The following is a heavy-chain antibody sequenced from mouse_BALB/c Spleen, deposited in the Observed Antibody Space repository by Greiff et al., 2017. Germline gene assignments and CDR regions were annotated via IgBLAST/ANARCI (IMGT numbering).Heavy chain of an antibody. J-gene: IGHJ3*01. V-gene: IGHV1-4*01. Sequence: VKLQESGAELARPGASVKMSCKASGYTFTSYTMHWVKQRPGQGLEWIGYINPSSGYTNYNQKFKDKATLTADKSSSTAYMQLSSLTSEDSAVYYCARAYGSSSAWFAYWGQGTLVTVSA. CDR1: GYTFTSYT. D-gene: IGHD1-1*01. CDR2: INPSSGYT. CDR3: ARAYGSSSAWFAY.